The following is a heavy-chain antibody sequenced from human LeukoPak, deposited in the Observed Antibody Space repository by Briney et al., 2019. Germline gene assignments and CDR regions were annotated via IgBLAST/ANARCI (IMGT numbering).Heavy chain of an antibody. V-gene: IGHV3-30*04. J-gene: IGHJ5*02. D-gene: IGHD1-26*01. CDR1: GFTFSSYA. Sequence: GGSLRLSCAASGFTFSSYAMHWVRQAPGKGLEWVAVISYDGSNKYYADSVKGRFTISRDSSKNTLYLQMNSLRAEDTAVYYCARDREGGFDPWGQGTLVTVSS. CDR3: ARDREGGFDP. CDR2: ISYDGSNK.